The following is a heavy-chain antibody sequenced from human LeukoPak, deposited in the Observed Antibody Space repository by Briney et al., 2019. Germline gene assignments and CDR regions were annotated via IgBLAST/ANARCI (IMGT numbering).Heavy chain of an antibody. CDR2: IYYTGST. CDR3: ARRGSGSLALFDY. D-gene: IGHD1-26*01. V-gene: IGHV4-39*01. Sequence: PSQTLSLTCTVSGGSISSTSYYWGWIRQPPGKGLEWIGQIYYTGSTYYNPSLKSRVTISVETSKNQFYLNLTSVTAADTAVYYCARRGSGSLALFDYWGQGTLVTVSS. CDR1: GGSISSTSYY. J-gene: IGHJ4*02.